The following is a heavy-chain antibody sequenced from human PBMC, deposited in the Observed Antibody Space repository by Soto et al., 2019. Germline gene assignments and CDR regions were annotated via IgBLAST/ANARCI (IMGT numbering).Heavy chain of an antibody. CDR2: INHSGIT. J-gene: IGHJ5*02. Sequence: ETLSLTCAVYGGSFIGYYWSWIRQPPGKGLEWIGEINHSGITNYNPSLKSRVTISVDTSKNQFSLKLSSVTAADTAVYYCARGRAIAARRTNWFDPWGQGTLVTVSS. V-gene: IGHV4-34*01. CDR3: ARGRAIAARRTNWFDP. D-gene: IGHD6-6*01. CDR1: GGSFIGYY.